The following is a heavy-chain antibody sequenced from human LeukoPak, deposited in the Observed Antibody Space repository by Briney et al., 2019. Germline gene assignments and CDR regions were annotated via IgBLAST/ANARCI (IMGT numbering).Heavy chain of an antibody. J-gene: IGHJ4*02. Sequence: GGSLRLSCAASGFTFSSYSMNWVRQAPGKGLEWVSAISGSGGSTYYADSVKGRFTISRDNSKSTLYLQMNSLRAEDTAVYYCAKANGIVGATSLFDYWGQGTLVTVSS. CDR1: GFTFSSYS. CDR2: ISGSGGST. CDR3: AKANGIVGATSLFDY. V-gene: IGHV3-23*01. D-gene: IGHD1-26*01.